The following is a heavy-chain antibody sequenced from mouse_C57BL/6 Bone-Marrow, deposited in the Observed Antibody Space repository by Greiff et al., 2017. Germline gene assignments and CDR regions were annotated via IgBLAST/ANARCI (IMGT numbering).Heavy chain of an antibody. Sequence: QVQLQQPGAELVKPGASVKLSCKASGYTFTSYWMHWVKQRPGQGLEWIGMIHPNSGSTNYNEKFKSKATLTVDKSSSTAYMQLSSLTSEDSAVYDCARCTTVVGGRFAYWGQGTLVTVSA. CDR1: GYTFTSYW. V-gene: IGHV1-64*01. CDR3: ARCTTVVGGRFAY. D-gene: IGHD1-1*01. CDR2: IHPNSGST. J-gene: IGHJ3*01.